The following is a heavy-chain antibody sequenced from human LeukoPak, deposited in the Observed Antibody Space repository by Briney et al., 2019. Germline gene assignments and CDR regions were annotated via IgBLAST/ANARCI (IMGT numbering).Heavy chain of an antibody. CDR2: IKQDGSEI. Sequence: GGSLRLSCAASGFSFSSFWMTWVRQTPGRGLEWVANIKQDGSEIYYVDSLKGRFIISRDNAKSSLYLQMSSLRAEDTAVYYCARSLGYCSGGSCYPFDCWGQGTLVTVSS. V-gene: IGHV3-7*04. CDR1: GFSFSSFW. J-gene: IGHJ4*02. D-gene: IGHD2-15*01. CDR3: ARSLGYCSGGSCYPFDC.